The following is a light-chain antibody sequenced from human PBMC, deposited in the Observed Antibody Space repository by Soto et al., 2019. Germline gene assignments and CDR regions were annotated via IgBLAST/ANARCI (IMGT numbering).Light chain of an antibody. Sequence: DIPMTQSPSTLAASVGDRVTIACRASQNIDHWLAWYQLKPGKAPKFLIYDASILESGVPSRFSGSGSGTEFALTISSLQPDDFATYYCQRYNSNSRTFGQGPSVELK. CDR3: QRYNSNSRT. J-gene: IGKJ1*01. CDR1: QNIDHW. V-gene: IGKV1-5*01. CDR2: DAS.